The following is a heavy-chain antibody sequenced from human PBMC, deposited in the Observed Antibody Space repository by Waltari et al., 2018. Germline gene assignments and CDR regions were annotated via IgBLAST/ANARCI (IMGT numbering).Heavy chain of an antibody. D-gene: IGHD3-16*01. CDR1: GFTFSMYW. CDR3: ARDGGGGSFQL. CDR2: IKQDGSDK. J-gene: IGHJ1*01. V-gene: IGHV3-7*01. Sequence: EVRLVESGGGLVQPGGSLRLSCAASGFTFSMYWMTWVRQAPGKGLETVANIKQDGSDKYYVASVKGRFTVSKDNAKNSLYLQMHSLRAEDTGVYYCARDGGGGSFQLWGQGTLVTVSS.